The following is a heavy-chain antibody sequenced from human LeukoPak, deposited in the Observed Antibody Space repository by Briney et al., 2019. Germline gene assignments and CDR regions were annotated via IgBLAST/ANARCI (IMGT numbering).Heavy chain of an antibody. CDR2: INWNGGST. CDR3: ARDFFFNGDYFPTIIDY. D-gene: IGHD4-17*01. V-gene: IGHV3-20*04. J-gene: IGHJ4*02. CDR1: GFTFDDYG. Sequence: PGGSLRLSCAASGFTFDDYGMSWVRQAPGKGLEWVSGINWNGGSTGYADSVKGRFTISRDNAKNCLYLQMNSLRAEDTALYYCARDFFFNGDYFPTIIDYWGQGTLVTVSS.